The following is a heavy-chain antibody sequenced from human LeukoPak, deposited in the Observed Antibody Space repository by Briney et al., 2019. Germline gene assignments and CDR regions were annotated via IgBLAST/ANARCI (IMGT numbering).Heavy chain of an antibody. CDR1: GFTFSSYW. CDR3: AREGITMVRGHLDV. V-gene: IGHV3-74*01. J-gene: IGHJ6*02. Sequence: PGGSLRLSCAASGFTFSSYWMHWVRQAPGKGLVWVSRINSDGSSTSYADSVKGRFTISRDNAKNTLYLQMNSLRAEDTAVYYCAREGITMVRGHLDVWGQGTTVTVSS. D-gene: IGHD3-10*01. CDR2: INSDGSST.